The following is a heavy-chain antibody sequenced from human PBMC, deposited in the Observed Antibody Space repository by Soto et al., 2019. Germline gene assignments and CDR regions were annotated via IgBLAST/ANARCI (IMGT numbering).Heavy chain of an antibody. V-gene: IGHV5-10-1*01. CDR3: ARLHCSGGSCYDGHGMDV. D-gene: IGHD2-15*01. Sequence: PGESLKISCKGSGYSFTSYWISWVRQMPGKGLEWMGRIDPSDSYTNYSPSFQGHVTISADKSISTAYLQWSSLKASDTAMYYCARLHCSGGSCYDGHGMDVWGQRTKVTVSS. CDR1: GYSFTSYW. J-gene: IGHJ6*02. CDR2: IDPSDSYT.